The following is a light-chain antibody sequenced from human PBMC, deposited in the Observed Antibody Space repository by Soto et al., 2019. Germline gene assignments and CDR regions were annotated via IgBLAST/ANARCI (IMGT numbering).Light chain of an antibody. V-gene: IGKV3D-15*01. CDR3: QQYNSWPPLFT. Sequence: EIVMTQSPAILSLSPGETATLSCRASQSIATNLAWYQQRPGQAPRLLIYVASTRATDVPARFSGSVSGTEFILSITRLQSEDFAVYYCQQYNSWPPLFTFGPGTTLDL. CDR1: QSIATN. CDR2: VAS. J-gene: IGKJ3*01.